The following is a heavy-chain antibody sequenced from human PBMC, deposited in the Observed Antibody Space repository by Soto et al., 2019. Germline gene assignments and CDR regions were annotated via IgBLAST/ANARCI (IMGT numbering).Heavy chain of an antibody. CDR2: TKSTIDGGTT. V-gene: IGHV3-15*07. CDR3: TTDSYSTIIIVRFDY. J-gene: IGHJ4*01. Sequence: PGGSLRLACAASGFPFPNAWMNWVRQAPGKGLEWVGRTKSTIDGGTTDYAEPVKGRFAISRDDSNNMVYLQMNSLKIEDTAVYYCTTDSYSTIIIVRFDYWGHGTLVTVSS. D-gene: IGHD3-22*01. CDR1: GFPFPNAW.